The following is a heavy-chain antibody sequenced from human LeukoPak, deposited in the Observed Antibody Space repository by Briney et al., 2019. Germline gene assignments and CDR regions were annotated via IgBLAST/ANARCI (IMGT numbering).Heavy chain of an antibody. CDR3: ARETAAAGSFIAINDY. J-gene: IGHJ4*02. CDR1: GGSISSGGYY. D-gene: IGHD6-13*01. Sequence: PSQTLSLTCTVSGGSISSGGYYWSWIRQHPGKGLEWIGYIYYSGSTYYNPSLKSRVTISVDTSKNQFSLKLSSVTAADTAIYYCARETAAAGSFIAINDYWGQGTLVTVSS. CDR2: IYYSGST. V-gene: IGHV4-31*03.